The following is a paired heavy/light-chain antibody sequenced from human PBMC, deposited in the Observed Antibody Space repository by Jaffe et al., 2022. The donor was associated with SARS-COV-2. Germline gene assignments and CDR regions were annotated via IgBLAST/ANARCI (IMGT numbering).Heavy chain of an antibody. D-gene: IGHD2-21*01. Sequence: QVQLQESGPGLVKPSQTLSLTCTVSGGSINSGSYFWSWIRQPAGKGLEWIGRMSTGGRTNYNPSLKSRVTISVDTSKNQFSLKLSSVTAADTAVYYCASKSAYSDYHYGMDVWGQGTTVTVSS. CDR1: GGSINSGSYF. CDR2: MSTGGRT. J-gene: IGHJ6*02. V-gene: IGHV4-61*02. CDR3: ASKSAYSDYHYGMDV.
Light chain of an antibody. CDR3: GTWDSSLSPVWL. V-gene: IGLV1-51*01. J-gene: IGLJ3*02. Sequence: QSVLTQPPSVSAAPGQKVTISCSGSSSNIGNNYVSWYQQLPGTAPKLLIYEDNKRPSGIPDRFSGSKSGTSATLGITGLQTGDEADYYCGTWDSSLSPVWLFGGGTKLTVL. CDR2: EDN. CDR1: SSNIGNNY.